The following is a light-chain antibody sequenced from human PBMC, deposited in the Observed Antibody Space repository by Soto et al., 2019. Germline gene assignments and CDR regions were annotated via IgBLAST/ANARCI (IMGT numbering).Light chain of an antibody. V-gene: IGKV3-20*01. CDR1: QSVNSR. Sequence: EIVLTQSPGTLSLSPGERATLSCRASQSVNSRLAWYQHKPGQAPRLLISGESSRATGIPDRFSGSGAATDFTLTISRLEPEDFALYYCQHYGRSPITFGQGTRLEI. J-gene: IGKJ5*01. CDR2: GES. CDR3: QHYGRSPIT.